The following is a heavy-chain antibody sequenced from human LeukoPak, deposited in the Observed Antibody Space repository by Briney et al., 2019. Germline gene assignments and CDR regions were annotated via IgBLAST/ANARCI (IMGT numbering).Heavy chain of an antibody. J-gene: IGHJ4*02. CDR3: AKYVFSYGSGSYLAH. CDR1: GFTFSSHG. Sequence: GGSLRLSCVASGFTFSSHGMNWVRQAPGKGLEWVSGIIPSGHTTYYADSVKGRFTISRDHPKNTVYLQINSLGAEDTAVYYCAKYVFSYGSGSYLAHWGQGTQVTVSS. V-gene: IGHV3-23*01. CDR2: IIPSGHTT. D-gene: IGHD3-10*01.